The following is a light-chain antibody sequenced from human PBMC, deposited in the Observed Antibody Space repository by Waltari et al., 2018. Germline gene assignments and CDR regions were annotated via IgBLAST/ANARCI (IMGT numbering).Light chain of an antibody. CDR3: QHRSDWPLT. CDR1: ERVSHY. CDR2: EAS. V-gene: IGKV3-11*01. J-gene: IGKJ4*01. Sequence: IVLTQSPATLSLSTGERATLSCRASERVSHYLAWYQQKPGQAPRLLIYEASNRATGIPARFSGSGSGTDFTLTISSLEPEDFAVYYCQHRSDWPLTFGGGTKVEIK.